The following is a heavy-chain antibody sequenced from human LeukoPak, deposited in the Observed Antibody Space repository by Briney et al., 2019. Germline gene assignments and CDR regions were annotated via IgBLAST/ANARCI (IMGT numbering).Heavy chain of an antibody. J-gene: IGHJ6*02. CDR3: ARGWFGELLPRHYYYYYGMDV. CDR1: GYTFTGYY. Sequence: GGSVKVSCKASGYTFTGYYMHCVRQAPGQGLEWMGWINPNSGGTNYAQKFQGRVTMTRDTSISTAYMELSRLRSDDTAVYYCARGWFGELLPRHYYYYYGMDVWGQGTTVTVSS. CDR2: INPNSGGT. V-gene: IGHV1-2*02. D-gene: IGHD3-10*01.